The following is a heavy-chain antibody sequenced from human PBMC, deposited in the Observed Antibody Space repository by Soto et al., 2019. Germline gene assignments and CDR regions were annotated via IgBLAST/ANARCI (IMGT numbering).Heavy chain of an antibody. V-gene: IGHV1-58*01. CDR1: GFTFGNSA. Sequence: SVKVSCKASGFTFGNSAVHWVRQARGQRLEWMGWILVASGGTNYAENFEERVTIARDMSTSTAYMELSSLRSEDTAVYFCAAAGTMIYNKEPYAFDMRGQGTLVDVS. CDR2: ILVASGGT. D-gene: IGHD6-19*01. CDR3: AAAGTMIYNKEPYAFDM. J-gene: IGHJ3*02.